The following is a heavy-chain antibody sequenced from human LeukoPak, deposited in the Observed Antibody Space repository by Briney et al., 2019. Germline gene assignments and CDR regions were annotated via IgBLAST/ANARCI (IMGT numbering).Heavy chain of an antibody. Sequence: SETLSPTCTVSGGSISSHYWSWIRQPPGKGLEWIGYIYYSGSTNYNPSLKSRVTISVDTSKNQFSLKLSSVTAADTAVYYCARDTTLDYWGQGTLVTVSS. CDR3: ARDTTLDY. CDR2: IYYSGST. D-gene: IGHD1-1*01. J-gene: IGHJ4*02. CDR1: GGSISSHY. V-gene: IGHV4-59*11.